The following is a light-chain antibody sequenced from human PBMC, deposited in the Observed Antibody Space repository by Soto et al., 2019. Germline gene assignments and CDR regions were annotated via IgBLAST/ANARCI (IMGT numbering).Light chain of an antibody. J-gene: IGKJ1*01. Sequence: EIVFTQSPATLSLSPGERATLSCRASQSVSSYLAWYQQKPGQAPRLLIYDASSRATGIPNRLSGSGSGTDFTLTIRRLEPEDSAVFYCQQYGDSPTFGQGTKVDIK. CDR2: DAS. V-gene: IGKV3-20*01. CDR1: QSVSSY. CDR3: QQYGDSPT.